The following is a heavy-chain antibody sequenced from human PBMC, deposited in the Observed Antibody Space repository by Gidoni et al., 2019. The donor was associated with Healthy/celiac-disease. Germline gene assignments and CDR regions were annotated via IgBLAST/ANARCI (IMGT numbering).Heavy chain of an antibody. J-gene: IGHJ3*02. Sequence: EVQLVQSGAEVKTPGESLKISCTGSGYRFTNYWIGWVRQMPGKGLEWMGIIYPCDSDTRYSPSFQGQVTISSDKSISTAYLQWSSLKASDTAMYYCARQGVDYYDGRCYSKDAFDIWGQGTMVTVSS. V-gene: IGHV5-51*01. D-gene: IGHD3-22*01. CDR1: GYRFTNYW. CDR3: ARQGVDYYDGRCYSKDAFDI. CDR2: IYPCDSDT.